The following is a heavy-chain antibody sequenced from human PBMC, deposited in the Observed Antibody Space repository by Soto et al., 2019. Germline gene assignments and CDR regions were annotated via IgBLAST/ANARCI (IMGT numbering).Heavy chain of an antibody. V-gene: IGHV1-2*02. CDR1: GYTFSAYY. CDR2: RNPKSGGT. D-gene: IGHD1-1*01. Sequence: GASVKVSFKASGYTFSAYYTHWVRQAPGQGLEWMGWRNPKSGGTYFAQKFEGRVTLTTDTSTNTAYMELRSLRSDDTAFYYCARDRSTRDTGPTGMDVWGQGTSVTVSS. J-gene: IGHJ6*02. CDR3: ARDRSTRDTGPTGMDV.